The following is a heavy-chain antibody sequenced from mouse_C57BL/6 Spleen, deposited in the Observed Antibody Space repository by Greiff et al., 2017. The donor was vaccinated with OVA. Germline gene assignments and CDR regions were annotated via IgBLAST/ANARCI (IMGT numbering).Heavy chain of an antibody. CDR2: ISSGGSYT. CDR1: GFTFSSYG. Sequence: DVHLVESGGDLVKPGGSLKLSCAASGFTFSSYGMSWVRQTPDKRLEWVATISSGGSYTYYPDSVKGRFTISRDNAKNTLYLQMSSLKSEDTAMYYCARELRWYFDVWGTGTTVTVSS. D-gene: IGHD1-1*01. J-gene: IGHJ1*03. CDR3: ARELRWYFDV. V-gene: IGHV5-6*01.